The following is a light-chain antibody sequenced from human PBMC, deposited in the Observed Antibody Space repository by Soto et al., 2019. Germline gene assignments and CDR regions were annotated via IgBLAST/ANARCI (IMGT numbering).Light chain of an antibody. Sequence: QSALTQPASVSGSPGQSVTIFRTGTSSNVGGNNYVSWYQHHPGKAPKLMIHEISHRPSGVSDRFSGSKSGNTAALTISGLRAEDYADYYCSSYTSGKTVFGGGTKLTVL. CDR1: SSNVGGNNY. CDR3: SSYTSGKTV. J-gene: IGLJ2*01. V-gene: IGLV2-14*01. CDR2: EIS.